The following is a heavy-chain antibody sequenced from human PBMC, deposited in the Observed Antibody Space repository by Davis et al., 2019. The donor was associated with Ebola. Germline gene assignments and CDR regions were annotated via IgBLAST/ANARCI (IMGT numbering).Heavy chain of an antibody. CDR3: AAIVGPTRGAFDL. CDR1: KFTFSSYG. D-gene: IGHD1-26*01. Sequence: GESLKISCAASKFTFSSYGMHWVRQAPGKGLEWVAVISFDGSNKNYADSVKGRFTISRDNAKNTVFLQMNSLRGGDTAIYYCAAIVGPTRGAFDLWGQGTNVTVSS. CDR2: ISFDGSNK. V-gene: IGHV3-30*03. J-gene: IGHJ3*01.